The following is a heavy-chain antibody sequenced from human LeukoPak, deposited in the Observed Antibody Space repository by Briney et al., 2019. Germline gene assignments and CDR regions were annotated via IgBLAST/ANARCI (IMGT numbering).Heavy chain of an antibody. D-gene: IGHD3-3*01. V-gene: IGHV4-59*01. CDR1: GGSISSYY. Sequence: SETLSLTCTVSGGSISSYYWSWIRQPPGKGLEWIGYIYYSGSTNYNPSLKSRVTISVDTSKNQFSLKLSSVTAADTAVYYCARGMDFRSGYSSSYWYFDLWGRGTLVTVSS. CDR2: IYYSGST. CDR3: ARGMDFRSGYSSSYWYFDL. J-gene: IGHJ2*01.